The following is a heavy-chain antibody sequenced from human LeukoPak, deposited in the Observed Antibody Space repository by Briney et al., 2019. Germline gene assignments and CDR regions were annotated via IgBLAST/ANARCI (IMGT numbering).Heavy chain of an antibody. CDR1: GFTFSNYW. D-gene: IGHD6-6*01. CDR2: IKQDGSEK. Sequence: GGSLRLSCAASGFTFSNYWMSWVRQAPGKGLEWVANIKQDGSEKAYVDSVKGRSTISRDNAKNSLYLQVNSLRAEDTAVYYCARVYSSSSGKNAFDIWGQGTMVTVSS. V-gene: IGHV3-7*03. CDR3: ARVYSSSSGKNAFDI. J-gene: IGHJ3*02.